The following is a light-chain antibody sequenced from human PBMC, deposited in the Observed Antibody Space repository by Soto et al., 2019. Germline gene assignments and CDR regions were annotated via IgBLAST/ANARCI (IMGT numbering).Light chain of an antibody. V-gene: IGKV1-5*03. J-gene: IGKJ1*01. CDR1: QSISSW. CDR2: KTS. CDR3: QYYYNWCWT. Sequence: DIQLTQSPSTLSASVGDRVTITCRASQSISSWLAWYQQKPGKAPKFLIYKTSNLESGVPSRFSGSGSGTEFTLTISSLQPDDFATYYCQYYYNWCWTFGQGTKVEIK.